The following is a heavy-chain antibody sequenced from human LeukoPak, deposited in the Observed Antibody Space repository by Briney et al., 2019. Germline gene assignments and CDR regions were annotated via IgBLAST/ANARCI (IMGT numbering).Heavy chain of an antibody. CDR3: APRLRYFDWSFNDP. CDR1: GKTLTDFA. Sequence: ASVKVSCKVSGKTLTDFAIHWARQAPGRGLEWMGGFDPEDGERIYAQKFQGRVTMTEDTSTDTSYMELSSLRSEDTAVYYCAPRLRYFDWSFNDPWGQGTLVTVSS. V-gene: IGHV1-24*01. J-gene: IGHJ5*02. D-gene: IGHD3-9*01. CDR2: FDPEDGER.